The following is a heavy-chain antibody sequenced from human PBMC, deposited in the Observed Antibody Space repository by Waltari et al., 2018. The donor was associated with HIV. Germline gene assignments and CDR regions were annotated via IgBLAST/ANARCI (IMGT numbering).Heavy chain of an antibody. CDR2: IYTSGST. V-gene: IGHV4-61*02. D-gene: IGHD3-9*01. CDR1: GGSISSGSYY. Sequence: QVQLQESGPGLVKPSQTLSLTCTVSGGSISSGSYYWSWIRQPAGKGLEWIGRIYTSGSTNYTPSLKSRVTISVDTSKNQFSLKLSSVTAADTAVYYCARDRPPPGRMLTGPSGMDVWGQGTTVTVSS. CDR3: ARDRPPPGRMLTGPSGMDV. J-gene: IGHJ6*02.